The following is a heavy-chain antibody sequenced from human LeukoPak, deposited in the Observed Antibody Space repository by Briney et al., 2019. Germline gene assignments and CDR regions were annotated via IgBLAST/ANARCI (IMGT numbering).Heavy chain of an antibody. CDR3: ATRGWGSNH. V-gene: IGHV4-34*01. CDR2: INHSGST. D-gene: IGHD3-16*01. CDR1: GGSFSGYY. J-gene: IGHJ1*01. Sequence: SETLSLTCAVYGGSFSGYYWSWIRQPPGKGLEWIGEINHSGSTNYNPSLKSRVTISVDTSKNQFSLKLSSVTASDTAVYYCATRGWGSNHWGQGTLVTVSS.